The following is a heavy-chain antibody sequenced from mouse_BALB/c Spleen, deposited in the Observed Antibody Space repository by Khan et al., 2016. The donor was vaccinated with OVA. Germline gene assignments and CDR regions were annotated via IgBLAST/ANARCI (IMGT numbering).Heavy chain of an antibody. Sequence: EVQLQESGPSLVKPSQTLSLTCSVTGDSITSGYWNWIRKFPGNKLEYMGYIIYTGYTYYNPSLKSRISITRHTTKNQYYLHLNSVTDEDTATYYCARSTYRYAFVYWGQGTLVTVSA. CDR2: IIYTGYT. V-gene: IGHV3-8*02. CDR3: ARSTYRYAFVY. J-gene: IGHJ3*01. CDR1: GDSITSGY. D-gene: IGHD2-14*01.